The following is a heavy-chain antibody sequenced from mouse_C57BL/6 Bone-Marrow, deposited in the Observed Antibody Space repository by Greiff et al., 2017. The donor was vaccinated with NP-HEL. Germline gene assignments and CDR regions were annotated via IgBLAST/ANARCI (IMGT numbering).Heavy chain of an antibody. Sequence: VQLQQSGAELARPGASVKLSCTASGYTFTSYGISWVKQRTGQGLEWIGEIYPRSGNTYYNEKFKGKATLTADKSSSTAYMELRSLTSEDSAVYFCARLDHYAMDYWGQGTSVTVSS. J-gene: IGHJ4*01. V-gene: IGHV1-81*01. CDR3: ARLDHYAMDY. CDR2: IYPRSGNT. CDR1: GYTFTSYG.